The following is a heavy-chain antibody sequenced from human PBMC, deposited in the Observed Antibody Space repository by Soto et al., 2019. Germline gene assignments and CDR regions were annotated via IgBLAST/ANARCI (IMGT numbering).Heavy chain of an antibody. CDR1: GYSFNRSG. D-gene: IGHD6-25*01. Sequence: GASVKVSCKASGYSFNRSGISWVRQAPGQGLEWMGWISTYNGDTNYAQTFQGRVTMTTDTSTSTVHMEVRSLRSDDTAVYYCAREGAAPYYYYGMDVWGQGTPVTVSS. CDR3: AREGAAPYYYYGMDV. CDR2: ISTYNGDT. V-gene: IGHV1-18*01. J-gene: IGHJ6*02.